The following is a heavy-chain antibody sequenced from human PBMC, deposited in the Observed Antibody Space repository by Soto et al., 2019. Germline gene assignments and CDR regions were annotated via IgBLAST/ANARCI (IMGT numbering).Heavy chain of an antibody. V-gene: IGHV4-34*01. D-gene: IGHD3-10*01. CDR2: INHSGST. Sequence: ARERLCLTCAVYGGSFSGYYWSWIRQPPGKGLEWIGEINHSGSTNYNPSLKSRVTISVDTSKNQFSLKLSSVTAADTAVYYCARERRYCELGSGSYRYRYYGMDVWGQGNTVT. CDR3: ARERRYCELGSGSYRYRYYGMDV. CDR1: GGSFSGYY. J-gene: IGHJ6*02.